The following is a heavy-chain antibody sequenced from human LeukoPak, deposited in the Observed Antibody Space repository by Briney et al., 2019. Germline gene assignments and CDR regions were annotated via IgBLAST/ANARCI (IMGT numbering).Heavy chain of an antibody. CDR1: GFTFNTYG. CDR2: IVGGDGGT. J-gene: IGHJ6*03. Sequence: PGGSLRLSCAASGFTFNTYGMSWVRQAPGKGLEWVSGIVGGDGGTYYADSMKGRFIISRDNSKNTLYVQMNSLRAEDTAVYYCARGALYYMDVWGKGTTVTISS. CDR3: ARGALYYMDV. V-gene: IGHV3-23*01.